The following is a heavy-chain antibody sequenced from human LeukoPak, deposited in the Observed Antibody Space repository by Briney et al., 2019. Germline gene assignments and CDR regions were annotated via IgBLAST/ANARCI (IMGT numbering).Heavy chain of an antibody. CDR2: ISYDGSNK. CDR3: AKPHSSSSPDY. CDR1: GFTFGSYG. J-gene: IGHJ4*02. Sequence: GGSLRLSCAASGFTFGSYGMHWVRQAPGKGLEWVAVISYDGSNKYYADSVKGRFTISRDNSKNTLYLQMNSLRAEDTAVYYCAKPHSSSSPDYWGQGTLVTVSS. V-gene: IGHV3-30*18. D-gene: IGHD6-6*01.